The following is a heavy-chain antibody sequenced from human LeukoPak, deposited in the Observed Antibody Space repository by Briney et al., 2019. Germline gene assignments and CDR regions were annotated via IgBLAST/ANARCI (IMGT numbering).Heavy chain of an antibody. CDR3: ARPGYSSSEALDY. CDR1: GYSFTSYW. J-gene: IGHJ4*02. Sequence: GASLKISCKGSGYSFTSYWIGWVRQMPGKSLEWMGIIYPGDSDTRYSPSLQGQVTISADKSISTAYLQWSSLKASDTAMYYCARPGYSSSEALDYWGQGTLVTVSS. D-gene: IGHD6-13*01. V-gene: IGHV5-51*01. CDR2: IYPGDSDT.